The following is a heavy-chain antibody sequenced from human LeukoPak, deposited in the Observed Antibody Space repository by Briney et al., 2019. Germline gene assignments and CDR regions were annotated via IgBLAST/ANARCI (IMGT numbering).Heavy chain of an antibody. CDR3: ARDSGRDGYKY. V-gene: IGHV3-66*02. Sequence: GGSLRLSCAASGFTVSSNYMSWVRQAPGKGLEWVSVIYSGGSTYYADSVKGRFTISRDNSKNTLCLQMNSLRAEDTAVYYCARDSGRDGYKYWGQGTLVTVSS. CDR1: GFTVSSNY. CDR2: IYSGGST. J-gene: IGHJ4*02. D-gene: IGHD5-24*01.